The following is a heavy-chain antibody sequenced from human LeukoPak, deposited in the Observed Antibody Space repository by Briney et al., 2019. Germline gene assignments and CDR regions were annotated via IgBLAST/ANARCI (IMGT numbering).Heavy chain of an antibody. CDR1: GFTFSRYG. J-gene: IGHJ4*02. V-gene: IGHV3-23*01. D-gene: IGHD3-10*01. CDR3: AKDGAFSV. Sequence: GGSLRLSCAASGFTFSRYGMSWVRQAPGKGLEWVSGITGDGYSTYYADSVEGRFTISRDNSRNTVFLQMNSLRAEDTAVYHCAKDGAFSVGGQGTLVTVSS. CDR2: ITGDGYST.